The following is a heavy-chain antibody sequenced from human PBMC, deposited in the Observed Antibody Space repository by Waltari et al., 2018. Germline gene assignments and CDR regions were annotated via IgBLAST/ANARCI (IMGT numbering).Heavy chain of an antibody. CDR1: GFTFSSYG. D-gene: IGHD3-16*02. CDR3: AKSRESVIGRDAFDI. V-gene: IGHV3-30*18. Sequence: QVQLVESGGGVVQPGRSLRLSCAASGFTFSSYGMPWVRQAPGKGLEWVAVIWYDGSNKYYADSVKGRFTISRDNSKNTLYLQMNSLRAEDTAMYYCAKSRESVIGRDAFDIWGQGTMVTVSS. CDR2: IWYDGSNK. J-gene: IGHJ3*02.